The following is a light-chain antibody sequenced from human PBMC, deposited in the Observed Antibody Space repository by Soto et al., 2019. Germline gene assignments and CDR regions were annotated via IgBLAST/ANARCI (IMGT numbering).Light chain of an antibody. Sequence: DIQMTQSKSSLSASVGDRVTIPCRASQSIASYLNWYQQKPGKAPKLLIYAASTLESGVPSRFSATVSGTEFSLTITSLQPEDFATYYCQQLFDSPITFGQGTRLEI. CDR1: QSIASY. CDR2: AAS. J-gene: IGKJ5*01. V-gene: IGKV1-9*01. CDR3: QQLFDSPIT.